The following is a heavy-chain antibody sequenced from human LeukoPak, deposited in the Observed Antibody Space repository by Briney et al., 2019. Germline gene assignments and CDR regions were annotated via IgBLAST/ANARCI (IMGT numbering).Heavy chain of an antibody. V-gene: IGHV4-30-4*01. J-gene: IGHJ4*02. CDR2: IYYSGST. D-gene: IGHD2-15*01. CDR1: GGSISRGDYY. CDR3: ARGIGYCSGGSCYHRYFHY. Sequence: SQTLSLTCTVSGGSISRGDYYWNWIRQPPWKGLEWIGYIYYSGSTYYNPSLKSRVTISVDTSKNQFSLKLSSVTAADTAVYYCARGIGYCSGGSCYHRYFHYWGQGTLVTVSS.